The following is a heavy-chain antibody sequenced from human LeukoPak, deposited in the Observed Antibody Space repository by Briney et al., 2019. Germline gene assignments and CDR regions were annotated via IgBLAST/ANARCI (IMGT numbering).Heavy chain of an antibody. CDR1: GGSFSGYY. CDR3: ARGGGAVAGTFDSDY. J-gene: IGHJ4*02. CDR2: INHSGST. V-gene: IGHV4-34*01. Sequence: SETLSLTCAVYGGSFSGYYWSWIRQPPGKGLEWIGEINHSGSTNYNPSLKSRVTISVDTSKNQFSLKLSSVTAADTAMYYCARGGGAVAGTFDSDYWGQGTLVTVSS. D-gene: IGHD6-19*01.